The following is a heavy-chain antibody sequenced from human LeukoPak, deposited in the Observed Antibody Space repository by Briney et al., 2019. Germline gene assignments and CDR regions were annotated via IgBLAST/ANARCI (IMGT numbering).Heavy chain of an antibody. J-gene: IGHJ6*02. Sequence: GGSLRLSCTASGFTFSSYGMTWVRQAPGKGLEWVSIIYSGGDTYYADSVKGRFTISRDNSKNTLYLQMNSLRAEDTAVYYCARELNDGTYYYGMDVWGQGTTVTVSS. V-gene: IGHV3-53*01. CDR1: GFTFSSYG. D-gene: IGHD3-22*01. CDR3: ARELNDGTYYYGMDV. CDR2: IYSGGDT.